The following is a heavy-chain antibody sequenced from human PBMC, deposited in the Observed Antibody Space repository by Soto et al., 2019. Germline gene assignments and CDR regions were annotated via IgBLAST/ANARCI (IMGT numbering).Heavy chain of an antibody. CDR2: IKQDGSEK. D-gene: IGHD6-13*01. V-gene: IGHV3-7*01. CDR3: ARDEEQQLKPWQRDYYYYYGMDV. CDR1: GFTFSSYW. J-gene: IGHJ6*02. Sequence: GGSLRLSCAASGFTFSSYWMSWVRQAPGKGLEWVANIKQDGSEKYYVDSVKGRFTISRDNAKNSLYLQMNSMRAEDTAVYYCARDEEQQLKPWQRDYYYYYGMDVWGQGTTVTVSS.